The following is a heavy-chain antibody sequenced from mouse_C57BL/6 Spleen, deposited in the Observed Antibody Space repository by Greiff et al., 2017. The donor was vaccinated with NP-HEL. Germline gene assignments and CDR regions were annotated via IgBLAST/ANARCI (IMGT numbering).Heavy chain of an antibody. CDR1: GYAFSSSW. Sequence: VQLQQSGPELVKPGASVKISCKASGYAFSSSWMNWVKQRPGKGLEWIGRIYPGDGDTNYNGKFKGKATLTADKSSSTAYRQISSLTSEDSAVYIGARERGDAMDYWGQGTSVTVSS. CDR3: ARERGDAMDY. CDR2: IYPGDGDT. J-gene: IGHJ4*01. V-gene: IGHV1-82*01.